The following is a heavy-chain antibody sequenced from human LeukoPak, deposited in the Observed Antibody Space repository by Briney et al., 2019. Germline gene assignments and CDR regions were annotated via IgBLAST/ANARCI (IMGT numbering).Heavy chain of an antibody. J-gene: IGHJ4*02. V-gene: IGHV3-21*01. CDR3: ARQISIAAAGTGY. CDR2: ISSSSSYI. D-gene: IGHD6-13*01. CDR1: GFTFSSYS. Sequence: PGGSLRLPCAASGFTFSSYSMNWVRQAPGKGLEWVSSISSSSSYIYYADSVKGRFTVSRDNAKNSLYLQMNSLRAEDTAVYYCARQISIAAAGTGYWGQGTLATVSS.